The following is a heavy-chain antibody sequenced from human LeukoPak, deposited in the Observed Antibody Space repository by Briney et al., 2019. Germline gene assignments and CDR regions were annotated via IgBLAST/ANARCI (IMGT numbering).Heavy chain of an antibody. CDR3: STVTMVRGVIYAI. CDR1: GFTLSDDW. CDR2: VKSKSDGGTI. V-gene: IGHV3-15*01. D-gene: IGHD3-10*01. Sequence: SGGSLRLSCVASGFTLSDDWMGWVRQTPGKGLEWVGRVKSKSDGGTIEYSAPVKGRFAISSDDSKNTLYLQMNSLKTEDSAVYYCSTVTMVRGVIYAIWGQGTMVSVSS. J-gene: IGHJ3*02.